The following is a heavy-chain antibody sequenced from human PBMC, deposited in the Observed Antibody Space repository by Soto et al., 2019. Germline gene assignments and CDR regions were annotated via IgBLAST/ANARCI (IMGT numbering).Heavy chain of an antibody. D-gene: IGHD2-15*01. CDR1: GFTVSSNY. CDR2: IYSGGST. Sequence: EVQLVESGGGLVQPGGSLRLSCAASGFTVSSNYMSWVRQAPGKGLEWVSVIYSGGSTYYADSVKGRFTISRDNSKNTQYLHRNSLRAEDTAVYYCARDIVRGMGGWGHGTTVTVSS. CDR3: ARDIVRGMGG. J-gene: IGHJ6*02. V-gene: IGHV3-66*01.